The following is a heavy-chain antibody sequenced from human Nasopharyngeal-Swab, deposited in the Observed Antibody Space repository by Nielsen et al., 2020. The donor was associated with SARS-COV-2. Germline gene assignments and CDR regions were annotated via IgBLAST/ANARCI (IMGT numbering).Heavy chain of an antibody. V-gene: IGHV4-38-2*02. J-gene: IGHJ4*02. Sequence: SETLSLTCTVSGYSISSGYYWGWIRPPPGKGLAWIGSSYHSGSTYYNPSLKSRVTISVDTSKNQFSLKLSSVTAADTAVYYCARGGYSSGWVVYWGQGTLVTVSS. D-gene: IGHD6-19*01. CDR2: SYHSGST. CDR1: GYSISSGYY. CDR3: ARGGYSSGWVVY.